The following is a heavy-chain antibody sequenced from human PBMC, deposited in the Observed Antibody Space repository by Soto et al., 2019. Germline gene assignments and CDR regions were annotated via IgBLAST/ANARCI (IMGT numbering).Heavy chain of an antibody. D-gene: IGHD3-3*01. CDR3: VILKIFGAVIEGMDV. CDR1: GFTFSSYN. Sequence: EVQLVESGGGLVQPGGSLRLSCAASGFTFSSYNMNWVRQAPGKGLEWLSYISSGSSPIYYADSVKGRFTISRDNAMNSLYLEMSSLSVEDTAVYYCVILKIFGAVIEGMDVWGQGTTVTVSS. V-gene: IGHV3-48*01. CDR2: ISSGSSPI. J-gene: IGHJ6*02.